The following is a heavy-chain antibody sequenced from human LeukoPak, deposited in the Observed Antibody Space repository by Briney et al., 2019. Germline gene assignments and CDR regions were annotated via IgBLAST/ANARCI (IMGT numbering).Heavy chain of an antibody. Sequence: ASVKVSCKASGYTFTDYYIHWVRQAPGQGLEWMGWINPNSGDTNYAQKFQGRVTMTRDTSISTAYMELSRLRSDDTAVYYCARDPSDSSGYLAPSNWFDPWGQGTLVTVSS. J-gene: IGHJ5*02. CDR1: GYTFTDYY. V-gene: IGHV1-2*02. CDR3: ARDPSDSSGYLAPSNWFDP. D-gene: IGHD3-22*01. CDR2: INPNSGDT.